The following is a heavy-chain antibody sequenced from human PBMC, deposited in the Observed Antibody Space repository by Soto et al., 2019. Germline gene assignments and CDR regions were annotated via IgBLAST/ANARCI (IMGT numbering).Heavy chain of an antibody. CDR3: ARCYCSVGSCYTCWHFDL. CDR2: ISPSTGNT. CDR1: GYTFMNYA. J-gene: IGHJ2*01. D-gene: IGHD2-15*01. Sequence: QVQLVQSGAEVKEPGASVKLSCQASGYTFMNYAISRVRQAPGQGLEWMGWISPSTGNTDQAQNFQGRVTMTLDTSTNTANMELRTLRSDDSAVYYCARCYCSVGSCYTCWHFDLWGRGTLVTVSS. V-gene: IGHV1-18*01.